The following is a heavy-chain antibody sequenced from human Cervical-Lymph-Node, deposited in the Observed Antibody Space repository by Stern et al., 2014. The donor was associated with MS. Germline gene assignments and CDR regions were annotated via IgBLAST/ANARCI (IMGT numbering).Heavy chain of an antibody. Sequence: QLQLQESGPGLVKPSETLSLTCTVSGGSISSYYWSWIRQPPGKGLEWIGYIYYSGSTNYNPSLKSRVTISVDTSKNQFSLKLSSVTAADTAVYYCARLRTYYYDSSGYYSHYYYGMDVWGQGTTVTVSS. J-gene: IGHJ6*02. V-gene: IGHV4-59*01. CDR2: IYYSGST. CDR1: GGSISSYY. D-gene: IGHD3-22*01. CDR3: ARLRTYYYDSSGYYSHYYYGMDV.